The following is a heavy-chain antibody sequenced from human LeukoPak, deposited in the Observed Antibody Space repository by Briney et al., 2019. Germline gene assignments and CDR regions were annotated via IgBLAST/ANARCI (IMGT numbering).Heavy chain of an antibody. D-gene: IGHD3-9*01. Sequence: PGGSLRLSCTASGFTFSSYTMTWVRQAPGKGLKWVSTITTGDGNTYYADSVKGRFTVSRDDSKNTLYLQMNSLRPEDTAVYYCAKGLTNLGDDWGQGTLVTVSS. J-gene: IGHJ4*02. CDR2: ITTGDGNT. CDR3: AKGLTNLGDD. CDR1: GFTFSSYT. V-gene: IGHV3-23*01.